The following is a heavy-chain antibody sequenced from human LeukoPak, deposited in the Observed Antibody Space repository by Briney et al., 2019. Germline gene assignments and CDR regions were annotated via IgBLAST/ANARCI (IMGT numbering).Heavy chain of an antibody. V-gene: IGHV3-66*01. Sequence: GGSLRLSCAASGFTVSSNYMSWVRQAPGKGLEWVSVIYSGGSTYYADSVKGRFTISRDNSKNTLYLQMNSLRAEDTAVYYCARDFYDSSGYSAGDDYWGQGTLVTVSS. CDR3: ARDFYDSSGYSAGDDY. CDR1: GFTVSSNY. CDR2: IYSGGST. J-gene: IGHJ4*02. D-gene: IGHD3-22*01.